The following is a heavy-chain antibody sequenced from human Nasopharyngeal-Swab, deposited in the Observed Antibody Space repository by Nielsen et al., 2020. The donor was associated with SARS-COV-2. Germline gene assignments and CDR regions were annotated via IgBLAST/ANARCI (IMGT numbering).Heavy chain of an antibody. V-gene: IGHV3-23*01. CDR1: GFTFNNYA. CDR2: IGGSGGST. D-gene: IGHD6-19*01. Sequence: GESLKISCAASGFTFNNYAMSWVRQAPGKGLEWVSTIGGSGGSTDYADSVKGRFTISRDNSKNTLYLQMNSLRAEDTAVYYCAKVNVAVVYYFDYWGQGTLVTASS. J-gene: IGHJ4*02. CDR3: AKVNVAVVYYFDY.